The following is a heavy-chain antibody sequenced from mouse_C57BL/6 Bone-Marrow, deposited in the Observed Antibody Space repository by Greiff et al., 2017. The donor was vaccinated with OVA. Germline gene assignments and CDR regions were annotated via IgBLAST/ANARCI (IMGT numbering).Heavy chain of an antibody. Sequence: QVQLQQSGAELVKPEASVKISCKASGYAFSNYWMNWVKQRPGKGLEWIGQIYPGDGDTNYNGKFKGKATLTADKSSSTAYMHLSSLTSEDSAVYFCALLQKGFAYWGQGTLVTVSA. J-gene: IGHJ3*01. CDR1: GYAFSNYW. CDR2: IYPGDGDT. V-gene: IGHV1-80*01. D-gene: IGHD1-1*01. CDR3: ALLQKGFAY.